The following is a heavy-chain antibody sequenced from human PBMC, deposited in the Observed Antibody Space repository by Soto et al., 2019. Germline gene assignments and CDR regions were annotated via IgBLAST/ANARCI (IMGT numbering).Heavy chain of an antibody. D-gene: IGHD6-19*01. Sequence: SETLSLTCTVSGGSISSGGYYWSWIRQHPGKGLEWIGYIYYSGSTYYNPSLKSRVTISVDTSKNQFSLKLSSVTAADTAVYYCASLGVDQWLVPTPFDYWGQGTLVTVSS. V-gene: IGHV4-31*03. CDR1: GGSISSGGYY. J-gene: IGHJ4*02. CDR2: IYYSGST. CDR3: ASLGVDQWLVPTPFDY.